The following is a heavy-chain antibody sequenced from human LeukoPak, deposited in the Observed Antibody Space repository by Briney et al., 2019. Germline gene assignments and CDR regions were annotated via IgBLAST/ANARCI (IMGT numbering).Heavy chain of an antibody. CDR3: ARYYDSSGTYYFDY. D-gene: IGHD3-22*01. J-gene: IGHJ4*02. Sequence: ASVKVSCKASGYTFTGYYMHWVRQAPGQGLEWMGWINPNSGGTNYAQKFQGRVTMTRDTSISTAYMELSRLRSDDTAVYYCARYYDSSGTYYFDYWGQGILVPVSS. CDR1: GYTFTGYY. V-gene: IGHV1-2*02. CDR2: INPNSGGT.